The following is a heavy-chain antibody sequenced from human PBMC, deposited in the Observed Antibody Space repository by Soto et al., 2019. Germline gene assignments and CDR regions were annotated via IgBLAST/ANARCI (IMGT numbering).Heavy chain of an antibody. J-gene: IGHJ6*02. CDR3: AKAGYCSSTSCYDYYYYGMDV. CDR2: ISWDGGST. V-gene: IGHV3-43*01. D-gene: IGHD2-2*01. CDR1: GFTFDDYA. Sequence: GGSLRLSCAASGFTFDDYAMHWVRQAPGKGLEWVSLISWDGGSTYYADSVKGRFTISRDNSKNSLYLQMNSLRTEDTALYYCAKAGYCSSTSCYDYYYYGMDVWGQGTTVTVSS.